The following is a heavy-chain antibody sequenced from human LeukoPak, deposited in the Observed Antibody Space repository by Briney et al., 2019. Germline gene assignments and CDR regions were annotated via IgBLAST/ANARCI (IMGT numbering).Heavy chain of an antibody. Sequence: GGSLRLSCAASGFTFSSYWMSWVRQAPGKGLEWVANIKQDGSEKYYVDSVKGRFTISRDNAKNSLYLQMNSLRAEDTAVYYCARRGTMIVVVGHYYFDYWGQGTLSPSPQ. J-gene: IGHJ4*02. CDR3: ARRGTMIVVVGHYYFDY. CDR2: IKQDGSEK. D-gene: IGHD3-22*01. V-gene: IGHV3-7*01. CDR1: GFTFSSYW.